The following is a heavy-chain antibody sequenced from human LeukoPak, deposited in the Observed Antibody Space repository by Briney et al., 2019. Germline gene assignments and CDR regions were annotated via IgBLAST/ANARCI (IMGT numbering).Heavy chain of an antibody. D-gene: IGHD3-22*01. V-gene: IGHV1-8*01. Sequence: ASVKVSCQASGYTFSTHDLLWVRQAPGQGHKWMGWMDPSNVNADYAQQLQGRVTMTTDTSVSTAYMELSSLMSDDTAVYYCARGPDHRLDSGYVDYWGQGTLVTVSA. CDR3: ARGPDHRLDSGYVDY. CDR1: GYTFSTHD. J-gene: IGHJ4*02. CDR2: MDPSNVNA.